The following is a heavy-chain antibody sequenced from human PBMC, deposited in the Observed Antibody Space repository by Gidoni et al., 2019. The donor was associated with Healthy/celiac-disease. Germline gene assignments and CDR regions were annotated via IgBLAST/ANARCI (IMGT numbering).Heavy chain of an antibody. CDR1: GFTFSTYA. V-gene: IGHV3-23*01. CDR3: AKDYYYYDSSGYPDPGY. CDR2: SSGSGGST. Sequence: EVQLLESGGGLVQPGGSLRLSCAASGFTFSTYAMSWVRQAPGKGLEWVSASSGSGGSTYYADSVKGRFTISRDNSKNTLYLQMNSLRAEDTAVYYCAKDYYYYDSSGYPDPGYWGQGTLVTVSS. J-gene: IGHJ4*02. D-gene: IGHD3-22*01.